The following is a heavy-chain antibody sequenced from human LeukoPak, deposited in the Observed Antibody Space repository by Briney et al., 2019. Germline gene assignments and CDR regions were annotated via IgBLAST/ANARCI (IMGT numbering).Heavy chain of an antibody. CDR2: IYYSGST. CDR1: GGSISSYY. Sequence: PSVTLSLTCTVSGGSISSYYWSWIRQPPGKGLEWIGYIYYSGSTNYNPSLKSRVTISVDTSKNQFSLKLSSVTAADTAVYYCARARDGYNTDWGQGTLVTVSS. D-gene: IGHD5-24*01. V-gene: IGHV4-59*07. CDR3: ARARDGYNTD. J-gene: IGHJ4*02.